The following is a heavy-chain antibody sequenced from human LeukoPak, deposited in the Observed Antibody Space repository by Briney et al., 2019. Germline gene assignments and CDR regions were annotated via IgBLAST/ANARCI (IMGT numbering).Heavy chain of an antibody. Sequence: GASVKVSCKASGYTITGYYMHWVRQAPGQGLEWMGWINPNSGGTNYAQKFQGRVTMTRDTSISTAYMELSRLRSDDTAVYYCARDNSAPPVLMFDPWGQGTLVTVSS. J-gene: IGHJ5*02. CDR2: INPNSGGT. D-gene: IGHD2/OR15-2a*01. V-gene: IGHV1-2*02. CDR3: ARDNSAPPVLMFDP. CDR1: GYTITGYY.